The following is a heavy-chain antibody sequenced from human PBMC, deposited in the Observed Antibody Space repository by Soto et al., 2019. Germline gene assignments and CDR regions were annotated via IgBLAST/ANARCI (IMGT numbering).Heavy chain of an antibody. Sequence: QGQLVQSGVEVKKPGASVKVSCKASGYTFTDYGISWVRQAPGQGLEWMGWISAYNGNTNYAQNLQDRVTMTTDTVQGTAYMEVESLRTYGTAGYYCSEDRSTHYYWGQGNLIAVSS. CDR2: ISAYNGNT. V-gene: IGHV1-18*01. CDR1: GYTFTDYG. J-gene: IGHJ4*02. CDR3: SEDRSTHYY. D-gene: IGHD1-1*01.